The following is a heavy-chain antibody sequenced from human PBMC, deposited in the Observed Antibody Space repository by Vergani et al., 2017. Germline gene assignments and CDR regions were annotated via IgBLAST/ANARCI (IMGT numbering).Heavy chain of an antibody. J-gene: IGHJ4*02. D-gene: IGHD3-3*01. CDR2: LYWNDDK. CDR1: GFSLSTSGVG. V-gene: IGHV2-5*01. CDR3: ARSYYDFLSGSVDY. Sequence: QITLKESGPTLVKPTQTLTLTCTYPGFSLSTSGVGVGWLRQPPGKALEWLALLYWNDDKRYSPSLKSRLTITKETSINQLVLTMTNMDPVDTATYYFARSYYDFLSGSVDYWGQGTLVTVSS.